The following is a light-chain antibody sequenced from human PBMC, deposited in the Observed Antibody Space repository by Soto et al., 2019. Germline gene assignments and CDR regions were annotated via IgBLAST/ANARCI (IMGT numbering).Light chain of an antibody. J-gene: IGKJ2*01. CDR3: QQYYSYPLT. CDR1: QGISSY. Sequence: AIRLTQSPSSLSASTGDRVTITCRASQGISSYLAWYQQKPGKAPMLLIYAASTLQSGVPSRFSGSGSGTDFTLTISRLQSEDFAAYYCQQYYSYPLTFGQGTKLEIK. CDR2: AAS. V-gene: IGKV1-8*01.